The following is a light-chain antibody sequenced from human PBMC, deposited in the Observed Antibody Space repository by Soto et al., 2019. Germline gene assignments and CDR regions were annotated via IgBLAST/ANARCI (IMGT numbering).Light chain of an antibody. V-gene: IGLV2-8*01. CDR3: SAYGGSNTVV. Sequence: QSALTQPPSASGSPGQSVTISCTGSSSDVGGYNYVSWYQQHPGTAPKLMIYDVSKRPSGVPDRLSGSKSGNTASLTVSGLQAEDEADYYCSAYGGSNTVVFGGGTKLTVL. CDR2: DVS. CDR1: SSDVGGYNY. J-gene: IGLJ2*01.